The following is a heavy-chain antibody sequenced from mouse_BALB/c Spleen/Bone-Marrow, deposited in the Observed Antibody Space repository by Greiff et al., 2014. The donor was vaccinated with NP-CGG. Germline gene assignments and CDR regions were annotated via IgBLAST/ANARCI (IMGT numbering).Heavy chain of an antibody. D-gene: IGHD1-1*01. Sequence: QVQLKESDAVLVKPGASVKISCKASGYTFTDHAIHWVKRKPEQGLEWIGYISPGTGSIKYNEKFKDKVTLTADKSSSTAYMQLNSLTSEDSTVYFCNYYGNTFDYWGQGTTLTVSS. CDR2: ISPGTGSI. CDR1: GYTFTDHA. CDR3: NYYGNTFDY. J-gene: IGHJ2*01. V-gene: IGHV1S53*02.